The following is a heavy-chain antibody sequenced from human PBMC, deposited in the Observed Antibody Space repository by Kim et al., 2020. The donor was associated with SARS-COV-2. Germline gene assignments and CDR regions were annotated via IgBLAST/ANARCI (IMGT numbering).Heavy chain of an antibody. CDR2: IDPSAGTT. Sequence: ASVKVSCKTSGYSFSIYYIHWVRQAPGQGLEWMGLIDPSAGTTSYAQTFQVRVFMTRDTSTSTVYMEMSSLKSEDTAVYYCAGENSLTSGSSHQPFYFWGQGTLVTVSS. J-gene: IGHJ4*02. CDR1: GYSFSIYY. V-gene: IGHV1-46*01. CDR3: AGENSLTSGSSHQPFYF. D-gene: IGHD6-19*01.